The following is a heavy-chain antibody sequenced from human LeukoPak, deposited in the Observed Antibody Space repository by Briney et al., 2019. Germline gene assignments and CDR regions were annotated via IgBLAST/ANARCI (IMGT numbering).Heavy chain of an antibody. D-gene: IGHD2-21*01. CDR1: GYTFTSYA. J-gene: IGHJ6*02. Sequence: ASVKVSCKASGYTFTSYAMHWVRQATGQGLEWMGWMNPDSGKTGYAQKFQGRVTMTRNSSTRTAYMELSSLTSEDTAVYYCARRGVVVNYYFYGLDVWGQGATVTVSS. CDR2: MNPDSGKT. V-gene: IGHV1-8*02. CDR3: ARRGVVVNYYFYGLDV.